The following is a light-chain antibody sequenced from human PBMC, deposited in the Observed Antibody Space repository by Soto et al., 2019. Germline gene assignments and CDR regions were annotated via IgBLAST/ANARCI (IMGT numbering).Light chain of an antibody. J-gene: IGLJ3*02. Sequence: QSVLTQPPSVSGVPGQRVTISCTGSSSNIGAGYDVHWYQQLPGTAPKLLIYGNSNRPSGVPDRFSGSKSGTSASLAITGLQAEDEADCYCQSYDSSLSGSVFGGGTKLTVL. V-gene: IGLV1-40*01. CDR1: SSNIGAGYD. CDR3: QSYDSSLSGSV. CDR2: GNS.